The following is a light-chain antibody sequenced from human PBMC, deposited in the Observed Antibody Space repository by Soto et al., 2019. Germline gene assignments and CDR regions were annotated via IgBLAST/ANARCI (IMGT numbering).Light chain of an antibody. V-gene: IGKV3-11*01. CDR3: QQRNIWPPVT. CDR1: PSVTNY. Sequence: EIVLTQSPATLSLSPGERATLSCRASPSVTNYLAWYQQKPGQAPRLLIYGAFNRATGIPARFSGSGSGTDFTLTMSSLEPEDFAVYYCQQRNIWPPVTFGQGTRLEIK. CDR2: GAF. J-gene: IGKJ5*01.